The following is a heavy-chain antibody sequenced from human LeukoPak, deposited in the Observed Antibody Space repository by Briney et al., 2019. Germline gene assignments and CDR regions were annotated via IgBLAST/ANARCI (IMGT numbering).Heavy chain of an antibody. CDR2: IYYSGST. CDR1: GGSISSSSYY. D-gene: IGHD3-22*01. J-gene: IGHJ4*02. CDR3: ARHGYYDSSGYYPSFDY. V-gene: IGHV4-39*01. Sequence: PSETLSLTCTVSGGSISSSSYYWGWIRQPPGKGLEWIGSIYYSGSTYYNPSLKSRVTISVDTSKNQFSLKLSSVTAADTAVYYCARHGYYDSSGYYPSFDYWGQGTLVTVSS.